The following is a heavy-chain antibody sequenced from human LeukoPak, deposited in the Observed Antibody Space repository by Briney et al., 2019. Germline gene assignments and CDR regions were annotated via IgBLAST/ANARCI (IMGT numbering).Heavy chain of an antibody. J-gene: IGHJ4*02. CDR3: ARDTAYYYDSSGYHAE. CDR2: ISYDGSNK. Sequence: GGSLRLSCAASGFTFSSYAMHWVRQAPGRGLEWVAVISYDGSNKYYADSVKGRFTISRDNSKNTLYLQMNSLRAEDTAVYYCARDTAYYYDSSGYHAEWGQGTLVTVSS. D-gene: IGHD3-22*01. V-gene: IGHV3-30*04. CDR1: GFTFSSYA.